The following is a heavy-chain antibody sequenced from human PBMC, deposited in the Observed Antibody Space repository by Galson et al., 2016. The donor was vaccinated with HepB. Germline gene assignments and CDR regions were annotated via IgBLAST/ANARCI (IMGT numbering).Heavy chain of an antibody. CDR1: GFTFRSYT. J-gene: IGHJ4*02. Sequence: SLRLSCAASGFTFRSYTMNWVRQAPGKGLEWVASISASSDFIYYADSVKGRFTISRDNTRNSLYLQMNSLKAEDTAVYYCARDRENYDSSGYYYVWGLGTLVIVSP. D-gene: IGHD3-22*01. CDR3: ARDRENYDSSGYYYV. CDR2: ISASSDFI. V-gene: IGHV3-21*01.